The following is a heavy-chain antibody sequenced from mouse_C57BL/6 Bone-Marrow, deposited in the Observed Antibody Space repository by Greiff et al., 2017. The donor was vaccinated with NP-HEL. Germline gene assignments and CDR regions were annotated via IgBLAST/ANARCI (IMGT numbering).Heavy chain of an antibody. J-gene: IGHJ2*01. CDR3: ARPMVTFDY. CDR1: GYTFTDYY. V-gene: IGHV1-19*01. CDR2: INPYNGGT. D-gene: IGHD2-3*01. Sequence: EVKLQESGPVLVKPGASVKMSCKASGYTFTDYYMNWVKQSHGKSLEWIGVINPYNGGTSYNQKFKGKATLTVDKSSSTAYMELNSLTSEDFAVYYCARPMVTFDYWGQGTTLTVSS.